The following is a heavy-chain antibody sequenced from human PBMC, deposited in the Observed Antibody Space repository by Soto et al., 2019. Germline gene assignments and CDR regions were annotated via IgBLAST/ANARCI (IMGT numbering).Heavy chain of an antibody. CDR2: ISYDGSNK. CDR1: GFTFSSYA. V-gene: IGHV3-30-3*01. Sequence: PGGSLRLSCAASGFTFSSYAMHWVRQAPGKGLEWVAVISYDGSNKYYADSVKGRFTISRDNSKNTLYLQMNSLRAEDTAVYYCARSEWSDYVSLDYWGQGTLVTVSS. D-gene: IGHD3-16*01. J-gene: IGHJ4*02. CDR3: ARSEWSDYVSLDY.